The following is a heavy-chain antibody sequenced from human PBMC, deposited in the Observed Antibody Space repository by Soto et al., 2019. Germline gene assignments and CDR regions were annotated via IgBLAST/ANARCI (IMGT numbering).Heavy chain of an antibody. CDR1: GFTFSSYW. CDR2: IKQDGSAK. J-gene: IGHJ6*02. D-gene: IGHD3-10*01. V-gene: IGHV3-7*05. CDR3: ARDTGWFGEFADLYYYGMDV. Sequence: GGSLRLSCAASGFTFSSYWMSWVRQAPGKGLEWVANIKQDGSAKYYVGSVKGRFTISRDNAKNSLYLQMNSLRAEDTAVYYCARDTGWFGEFADLYYYGMDVWGQGTTVTVSS.